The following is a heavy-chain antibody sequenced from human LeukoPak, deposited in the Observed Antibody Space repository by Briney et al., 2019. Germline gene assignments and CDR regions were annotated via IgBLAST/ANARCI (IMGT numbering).Heavy chain of an antibody. CDR3: ARSRAVRGRYCSGSSCDSEFGY. Sequence: SETLSLTCAVYGGSFSGYYWSWIRQPPGKGLEWIGEINHSGSTNYNPSLKSRVTISVDTSKNQFSLKLSSVTAADTAVYYCARSRAVRGRYCSGSSCDSEFGYWGQGTLVTVSS. J-gene: IGHJ4*02. D-gene: IGHD2-15*01. CDR2: INHSGST. V-gene: IGHV4-34*01. CDR1: GGSFSGYY.